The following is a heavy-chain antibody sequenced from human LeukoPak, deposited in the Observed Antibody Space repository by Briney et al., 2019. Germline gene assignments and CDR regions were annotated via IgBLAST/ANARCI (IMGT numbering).Heavy chain of an antibody. V-gene: IGHV3-15*01. Sequence: GWSLRLSCAASGFTVSNAWMSWVRQAPGKGLEWVGRIKSKTDGETTDYAAPVKGRFTISRDDSKNTLYLQMNSLKTEDTAVYYCTTVYSDSSGYYFTYCDYWGQGTLVTVST. D-gene: IGHD3-22*01. CDR3: TTVYSDSSGYYFTYCDY. J-gene: IGHJ4*02. CDR1: GFTVSNAW. CDR2: IKSKTDGETT.